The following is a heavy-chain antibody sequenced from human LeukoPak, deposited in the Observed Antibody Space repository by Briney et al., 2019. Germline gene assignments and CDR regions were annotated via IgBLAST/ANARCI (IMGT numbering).Heavy chain of an antibody. J-gene: IGHJ4*02. CDR2: ISYDGSKK. D-gene: IGHD3-9*01. Sequence: GGSLRLSCAASGFTFSSYGMHWVRQAPGKGLEWVAVISYDGSKKYYADSVKGRFTISRDNSKNTLYLQMNSLRGEDTAVYYCAKDAVDNILTGYYLDYWGQGTLVTVSS. V-gene: IGHV3-30*18. CDR1: GFTFSSYG. CDR3: AKDAVDNILTGYYLDY.